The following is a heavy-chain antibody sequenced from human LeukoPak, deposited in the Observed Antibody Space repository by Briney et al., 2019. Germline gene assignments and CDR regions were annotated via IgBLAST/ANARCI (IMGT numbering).Heavy chain of an antibody. Sequence: GGSLRLSCAASGFTFSSYSMNWVRQAPGKGLEWVSSISSSSSYIYYADSVKGRFTISRDNAKNSLYLQVNSLRAEDTAVYYCARGGGTNYYGSGSYPYYFDYWGQGTLVTVSS. CDR3: ARGGGTNYYGSGSYPYYFDY. V-gene: IGHV3-21*01. D-gene: IGHD3-10*01. CDR2: ISSSSSYI. J-gene: IGHJ4*02. CDR1: GFTFSSYS.